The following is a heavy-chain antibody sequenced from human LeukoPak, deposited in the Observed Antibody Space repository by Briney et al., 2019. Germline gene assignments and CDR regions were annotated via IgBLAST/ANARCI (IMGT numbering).Heavy chain of an antibody. Sequence: PGRSLRLSCAASGFTFSSYGMHWVRQAPGKGLEWVAVISYDGSNKYYADSVKGRFTISRDNSKNTLYLQMNSLRAEDTAVYYCARGGYFDWLFAAFDYWGQGTLVTVSS. J-gene: IGHJ4*02. CDR1: GFTFSSYG. CDR3: ARGGYFDWLFAAFDY. CDR2: ISYDGSNK. D-gene: IGHD3-9*01. V-gene: IGHV3-30*03.